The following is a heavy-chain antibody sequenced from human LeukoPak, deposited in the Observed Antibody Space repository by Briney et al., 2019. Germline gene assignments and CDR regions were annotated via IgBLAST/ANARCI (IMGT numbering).Heavy chain of an antibody. CDR2: ISGSGGST. J-gene: IGHJ4*02. CDR1: GFTFSSYA. CDR3: AKVNCSGGSCYSLDY. V-gene: IGHV3-23*01. D-gene: IGHD2-15*01. Sequence: GGSLRLSCAASGFTFSSYAMSWVRQAPGKGLEWVSAISGSGGSTYYADSVKGRFTISRDNSKSTLYLQMNSLRAEDTAVYYCAKVNCSGGSCYSLDYWGQGTLVTVSS.